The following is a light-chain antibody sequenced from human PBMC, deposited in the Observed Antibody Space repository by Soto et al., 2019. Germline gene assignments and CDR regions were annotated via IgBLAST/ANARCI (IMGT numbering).Light chain of an antibody. CDR2: DAS. V-gene: IGKV3-11*01. Sequence: EIVLTPSPATLSLSPGERATLSCRASQSVSSYLAWYQQKPGQAPRLLIYDASNRATGIPARFSGSGSGTDCSLTVSGLEPEYCAGSYCQHRSNWPPMYTFGQGTKLEIK. CDR3: QHRSNWPPMYT. J-gene: IGKJ2*01. CDR1: QSVSSY.